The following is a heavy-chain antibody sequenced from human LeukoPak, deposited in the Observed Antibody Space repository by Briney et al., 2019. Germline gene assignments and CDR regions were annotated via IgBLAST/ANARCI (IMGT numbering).Heavy chain of an antibody. V-gene: IGHV4-34*01. J-gene: IGHJ5*02. Sequence: SETLSLTCAVYGGSFSGYYWSWIRQPPGKGLEWIGEINHSGSTNYNPSLKSRVTISVDTSKNQFSLKLSSVTAADTAVYYCAKTPKYYYDSPSWGQGTLVTVSS. D-gene: IGHD3-22*01. CDR1: GGSFSGYY. CDR3: AKTPKYYYDSPS. CDR2: INHSGST.